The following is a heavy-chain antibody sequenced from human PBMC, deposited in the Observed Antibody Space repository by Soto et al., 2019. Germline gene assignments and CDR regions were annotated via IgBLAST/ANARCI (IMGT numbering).Heavy chain of an antibody. J-gene: IGHJ6*02. CDR3: ARVNTSGPYHYGLDV. CDR1: GGSITSGGYC. V-gene: IGHV4-31*03. Sequence: QVQLRESCPGLVKPSQTLSLTCTVSGGSITSGGYCWSWIRHHPGEGLEWIGYVYYNGPTYYNPSLKSRITMSLDASKDQFSLKFTSVTAADTAVYYCARVNTSGPYHYGLDVWGQGTTVTVSS. CDR2: VYYNGPT. D-gene: IGHD3-10*01.